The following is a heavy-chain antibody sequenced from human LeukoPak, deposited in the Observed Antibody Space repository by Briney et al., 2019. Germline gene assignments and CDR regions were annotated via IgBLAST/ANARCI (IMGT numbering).Heavy chain of an antibody. CDR1: AFTFSGSA. D-gene: IGHD6-13*01. Sequence: PGGSLRLSCAASAFTFSGSAMHWVRQASGKGLEWVGRIRSKPNSYATAYAASVKGRFTISRDDSKNTAYLQMNSLKTEDTAVYYCTSSSSWYYAFDIWGQGTMVTVSS. CDR2: IRSKPNSYAT. CDR3: TSSSSWYYAFDI. J-gene: IGHJ3*02. V-gene: IGHV3-73*01.